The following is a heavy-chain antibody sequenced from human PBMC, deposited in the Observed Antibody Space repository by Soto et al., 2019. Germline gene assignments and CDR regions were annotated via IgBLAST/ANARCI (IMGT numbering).Heavy chain of an antibody. CDR1: GLTFSSYA. CDR2: ISGSGGDT. V-gene: IGHV3-23*01. CDR3: AKVSLGATTITDYDYYGMDV. J-gene: IGHJ6*02. D-gene: IGHD1-26*01. Sequence: GGSLRLSCAASGLTFSSYAMSWVRQAPGKGLEWVSGISGSGGDTYYADSVKGRFTISRDNPKNTLYLQMNSLRAEDTAVYYCAKVSLGATTITDYDYYGMDVWGQGTTVTVYS.